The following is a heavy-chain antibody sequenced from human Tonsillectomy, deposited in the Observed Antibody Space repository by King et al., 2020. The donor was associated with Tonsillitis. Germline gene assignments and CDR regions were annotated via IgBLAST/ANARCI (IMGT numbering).Heavy chain of an antibody. Sequence: QLQQWGAGLLKPSETLSLTCAVYHGSFSGYYWSWFRQPPGKGLEWIGEINHSGSTHYNPSLKSRFTISVDTSKIPFSLYLSSVTAADTAVYYCARPYHDYGDFPPVYYFDYWGQGTLVTVSS. CDR1: HGSFSGYY. J-gene: IGHJ4*02. D-gene: IGHD4-17*01. CDR3: ARPYHDYGDFPPVYYFDY. CDR2: INHSGST. V-gene: IGHV4-34*01.